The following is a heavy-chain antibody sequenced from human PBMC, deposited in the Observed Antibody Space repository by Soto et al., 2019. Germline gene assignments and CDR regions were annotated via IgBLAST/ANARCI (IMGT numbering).Heavy chain of an antibody. V-gene: IGHV2-5*02. J-gene: IGHJ3*02. CDR3: ARHIPSGYNDAFDT. CDR2: IDWDDDK. D-gene: IGHD3-9*01. CDR1: GFSLSTSGVG. Sequence: KESGPTLVKPTQTLTLTCTFSGFSLSTSGVGLGWIRQPPGKALEWLAIIDWDDDKRYSPSLKSRLTITKGTSKNHVVLTMTNMDPVDTATYYCARHIPSGYNDAFDTWGQGTMVTVSS.